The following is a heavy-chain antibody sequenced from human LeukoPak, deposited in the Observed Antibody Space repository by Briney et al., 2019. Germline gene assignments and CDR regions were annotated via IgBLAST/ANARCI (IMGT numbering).Heavy chain of an antibody. CDR3: AREHYDILTSERGPPTGGVYYYYMDV. CDR1: GGTFSSYA. V-gene: IGHV1-69*05. D-gene: IGHD3-9*01. CDR2: IIPIFGTA. Sequence: GSSVKVSCNASGGTFSSYAISWVRQAPGQGLELMGGIIPIFGTANYAQKFQGRVTITTDESTSTAYMELSSLRSEEKAVYYCAREHYDILTSERGPPTGGVYYYYMDVWGKGTTVTVSS. J-gene: IGHJ6*03.